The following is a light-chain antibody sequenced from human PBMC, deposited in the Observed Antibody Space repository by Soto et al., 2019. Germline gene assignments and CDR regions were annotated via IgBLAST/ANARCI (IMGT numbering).Light chain of an antibody. Sequence: EIVLTQSPGTLSLSPGERATLSCRASQSVSSSYLAWYQQKPGQAPRLLIYGASSRATGIPDRFSGSGCEIDFTLTISRLEPEDFAVYYGQQYGSSPKTFGQGTKVEIK. J-gene: IGKJ1*01. CDR3: QQYGSSPKT. CDR2: GAS. CDR1: QSVSSSY. V-gene: IGKV3-20*01.